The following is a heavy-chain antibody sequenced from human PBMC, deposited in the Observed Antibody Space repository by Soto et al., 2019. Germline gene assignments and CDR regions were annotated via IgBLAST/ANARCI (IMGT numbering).Heavy chain of an antibody. CDR2: IYPGDSDT. J-gene: IGHJ4*02. CDR1: GYSFTSYW. CDR3: ARSLSYYDFWSDPTKGAKFDY. Sequence: GESLKLSCKGSGYSFTSYWIGWVRQMPGKGLEWMGIIYPGDSDTRYSPPFQGQGTISAAKTISTAYLQWSSLEASDTAMYYGARSLSYYDFWSDPTKGAKFDYWGQGTLVTVSS. V-gene: IGHV5-51*01. D-gene: IGHD3-3*01.